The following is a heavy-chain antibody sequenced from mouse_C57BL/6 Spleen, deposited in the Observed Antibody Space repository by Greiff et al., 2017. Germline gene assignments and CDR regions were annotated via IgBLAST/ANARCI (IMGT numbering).Heavy chain of an antibody. J-gene: IGHJ1*03. CDR2: ISSGGSYT. CDR3: ATTVVRYWYFDV. D-gene: IGHD1-1*01. CDR1: GFTFSSYG. V-gene: IGHV5-6*01. Sequence: EVMLVESGGDLVKPGGSLKLSCAASGFTFSSYGMSWVRQTPDKRLEWVATISSGGSYTYYPDSVKGRFTISRDNAKNTLYLQMSSLKSEDTAMYYCATTVVRYWYFDVWGTGTSVTVSS.